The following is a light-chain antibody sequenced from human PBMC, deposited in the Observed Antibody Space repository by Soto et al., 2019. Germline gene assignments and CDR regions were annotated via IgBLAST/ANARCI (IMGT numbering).Light chain of an antibody. CDR3: ATWDDNLSVL. Sequence: QSVLTQPPSASGTPGQGVTISCSGSSSNIGSNYVFWYQQLPGTAPKLLIYSNDHRPSGVPDRFSGSKSGTSASLAISGLRSEDEADYYCATWDDNLSVLFGGGTKLTVL. CDR1: SSNIGSNY. CDR2: SND. J-gene: IGLJ2*01. V-gene: IGLV1-47*02.